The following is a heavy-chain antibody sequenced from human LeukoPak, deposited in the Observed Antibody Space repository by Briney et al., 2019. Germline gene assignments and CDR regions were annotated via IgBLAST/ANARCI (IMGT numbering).Heavy chain of an antibody. D-gene: IGHD2-15*01. CDR1: GLQNKFW. V-gene: IGHV3-7*01. Sequence: GGSLRLSCAASGLQNKFWMSWVRQAPGKGLEWVANIKYDGSERNYVDSVKGRFTISRDNATISVSLQMNSLRAEDTAVYYCASQQDLEYTLSSGGYYFDSWGQGIQVTVFS. CDR2: IKYDGSER. J-gene: IGHJ4*02. CDR3: ASQQDLEYTLSSGGYYFDS.